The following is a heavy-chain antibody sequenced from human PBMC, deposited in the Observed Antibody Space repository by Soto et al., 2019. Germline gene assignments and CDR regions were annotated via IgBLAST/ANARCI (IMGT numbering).Heavy chain of an antibody. J-gene: IGHJ4*02. CDR2: INDSGGST. CDR1: GFPFDSYA. D-gene: IGHD2-2*01. Sequence: GGSLSLSCAASGFPFDSYAMRWVRQAPGKGLEWFSAINDSGGSTYYADSVKGRFTISRDNSKNVLSLHMNSLRAEDSAVYYCVKGSRSSRPYYFDYWGQGALVTVSS. CDR3: VKGSRSSRPYYFDY. V-gene: IGHV3-23*01.